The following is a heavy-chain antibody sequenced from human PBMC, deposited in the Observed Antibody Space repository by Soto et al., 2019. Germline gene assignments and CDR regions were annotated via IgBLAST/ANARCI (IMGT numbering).Heavy chain of an antibody. Sequence: PSETLSLTCTVSGGSISSGGYYWSWIRQHPGKGLEWIGYIYYSGSTYYNPSLKSRVTISVDTSKNQFSLKLSSVTAADTAVYYCARRTGIHQRRMDFDYWGQGTLVTVSS. CDR2: IYYSGST. CDR1: GGSISSGGYY. CDR3: ARRTGIHQRRMDFDY. V-gene: IGHV4-31*03. D-gene: IGHD5-18*01. J-gene: IGHJ4*02.